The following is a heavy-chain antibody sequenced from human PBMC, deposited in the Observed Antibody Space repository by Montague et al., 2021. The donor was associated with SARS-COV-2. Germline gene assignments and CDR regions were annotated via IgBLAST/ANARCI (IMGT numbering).Heavy chain of an antibody. CDR1: GYSFTTYW. CDR2: IDPSDSNT. V-gene: IGHV5-10-1*01. J-gene: IGHJ4*02. Sequence: QSGAEVKKPGESLRISCKGSGYSFTTYWINWVRQMPGKGLEWMGKIDPSDSNTYYSPSFQGHVTISVDKTISTAYLQWSSLKASDTAMFYCATPDYWGQGTLVTVSS. CDR3: ATPDY.